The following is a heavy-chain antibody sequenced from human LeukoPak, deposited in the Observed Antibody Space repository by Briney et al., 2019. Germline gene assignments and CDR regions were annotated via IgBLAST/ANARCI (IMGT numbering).Heavy chain of an antibody. Sequence: SETLSLTCAVYGGSFSTYYWSWIRQSPGKGLEWIAEINHRGDTNYNPSVKSRVTISVDTSKNQFSLKVRSLTAADTAVYYCARLDCVVEGCYNHWGRGTLVTVSS. CDR3: ARLDCVVEGCYNH. CDR2: INHRGDT. J-gene: IGHJ4*02. V-gene: IGHV4-34*01. CDR1: GGSFSTYY. D-gene: IGHD2-15*01.